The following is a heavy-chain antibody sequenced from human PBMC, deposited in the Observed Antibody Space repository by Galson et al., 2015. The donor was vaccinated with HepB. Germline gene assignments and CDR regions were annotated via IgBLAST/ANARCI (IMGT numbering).Heavy chain of an antibody. V-gene: IGHV4-59*01. D-gene: IGHD4-23*01. J-gene: IGHJ4*02. CDR1: GGAISNSY. CDR2: VSFRGST. Sequence: SETLSLTCTVSGGAISNSYWAWIRQPPGKGLQWIGQVSFRGSTTYNHSLKRRGTISLDTSKSHVSLKVSSVTAADTAVYFCARSRIGYGGNMGLFDFWGQGALVTVSS. CDR3: ARSRIGYGGNMGLFDF.